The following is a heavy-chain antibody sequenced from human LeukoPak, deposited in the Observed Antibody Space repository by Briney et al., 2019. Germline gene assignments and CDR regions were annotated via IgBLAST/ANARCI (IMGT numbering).Heavy chain of an antibody. J-gene: IGHJ4*02. CDR3: AREVKDIVVVPAASYLDC. D-gene: IGHD2-2*01. CDR1: GYTFTGYY. Sequence: ASVKVSFKASGYTFTGYYMHWVRQAPGQGLEWMGWINPNSGGTNYAQKFQGRVTMTRDTSISTAYMELSRLRSDDTAVYYCAREVKDIVVVPAASYLDCWGQGTLVTVSS. V-gene: IGHV1-2*02. CDR2: INPNSGGT.